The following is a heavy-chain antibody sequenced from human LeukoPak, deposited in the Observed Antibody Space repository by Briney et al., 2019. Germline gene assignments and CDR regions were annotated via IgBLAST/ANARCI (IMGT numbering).Heavy chain of an antibody. J-gene: IGHJ4*02. CDR2: INPSGGST. CDR3: ARAGARSPFDY. D-gene: IGHD3-10*01. Sequence: ASVKVSCKASGYTFISYYMYWVRQAPGQGLESIGIINPSGGSTTHAQKFQGRVAVTSDTSTSTVYMELSSLRSEDTAFYYCARAGARSPFDYWGQGTLVTVSS. V-gene: IGHV1-46*01. CDR1: GYTFISYY.